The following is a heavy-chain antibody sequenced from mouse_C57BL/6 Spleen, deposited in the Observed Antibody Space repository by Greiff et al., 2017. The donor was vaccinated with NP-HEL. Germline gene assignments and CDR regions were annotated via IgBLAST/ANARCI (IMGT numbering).Heavy chain of an antibody. D-gene: IGHD1-1*01. CDR1: GFTFSSYA. Sequence: EVQVVESGGGLVKPGGSLKLSCAASGFTFSSYAMSWVRQTPEKRLEWVATISDGGSYTYYPDNVKGRFTISRDNAKNNLYLQMSHLKSEDTAMYDCARDPIVATRDAMDYWGQGTSVTVSS. V-gene: IGHV5-4*01. CDR2: ISDGGSYT. J-gene: IGHJ4*01. CDR3: ARDPIVATRDAMDY.